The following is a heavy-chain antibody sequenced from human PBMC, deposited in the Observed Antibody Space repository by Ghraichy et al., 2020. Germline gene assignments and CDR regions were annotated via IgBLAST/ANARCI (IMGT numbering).Heavy chain of an antibody. CDR1: GGTFNTYA. V-gene: IGHV1-69*13. CDR3: AVVSFGVVRGRPGYFYYYGMDV. Sequence: SVKVSCKGSGGTFNTYAVYWVRQAPEQGLEWMGGIIPIFGTANYAQRFQGRVRITADESTSKAYMELSSLRSEDTAVYYCAVVSFGVVRGRPGYFYYYGMDVWGQGTTVTVSS. CDR2: IIPIFGTA. D-gene: IGHD3-3*01. J-gene: IGHJ6*02.